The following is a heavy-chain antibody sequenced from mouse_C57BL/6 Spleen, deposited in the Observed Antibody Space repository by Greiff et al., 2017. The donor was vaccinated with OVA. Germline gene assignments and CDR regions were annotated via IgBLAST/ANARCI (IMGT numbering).Heavy chain of an antibody. CDR1: GYTFTSYW. D-gene: IGHD4-1*01. CDR3: ARANWYFDY. CDR2: IYPSDSET. J-gene: IGHJ2*01. V-gene: IGHV1-61*01. Sequence: QVQLQQPGAELVRPGSSVTLSCKASGYTFTSYWMDWVKQRPGQGLEWIGNIYPSDSETHYNQKFKDKATLTVDKSSSTAYMQLRSLTSEDSAVSYCARANWYFDYWGQGTTLTVSS.